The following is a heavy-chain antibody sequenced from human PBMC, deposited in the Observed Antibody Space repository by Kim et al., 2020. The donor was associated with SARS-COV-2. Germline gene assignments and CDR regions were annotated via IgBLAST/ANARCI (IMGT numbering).Heavy chain of an antibody. CDR1: GFTFSNNW. CDR2: IKHDGSEP. CDR3: RRQYIALDDIDD. V-gene: IGHV3-7*01. D-gene: IGHD2-15*01. Sequence: GGPLRLSCAASGFTFSNNWMTWVRLTPGRGMEWLANIKHDGSEPHYVHSVKGRFTFSRDNAQNSLYLKMNSLSAEDTAADYCRRQYIALDDIDDWGQGTL. J-gene: IGHJ1*01.